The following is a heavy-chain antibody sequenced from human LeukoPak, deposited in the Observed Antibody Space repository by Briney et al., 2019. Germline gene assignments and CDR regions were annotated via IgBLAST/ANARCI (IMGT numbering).Heavy chain of an antibody. D-gene: IGHD2-2*01. J-gene: IGHJ4*02. CDR1: GFTFSSYA. Sequence: GGSLRLSCAASGFTFSSYAMHWVRQAPGKGLEWVAVISYDGSNKYYADSVKGRFTISRDNSKNTLYLQMNSLRAEDAAVYYCARDHGVVPAAVDYWGQGTLVTVSS. CDR3: ARDHGVVPAAVDY. V-gene: IGHV3-30*04. CDR2: ISYDGSNK.